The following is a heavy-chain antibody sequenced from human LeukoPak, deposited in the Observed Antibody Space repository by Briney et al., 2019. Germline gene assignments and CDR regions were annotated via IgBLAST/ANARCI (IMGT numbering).Heavy chain of an antibody. D-gene: IGHD3-22*01. J-gene: IGHJ4*02. CDR1: GYSFTNYW. V-gene: IGHV5-51*01. Sequence: ESLKISCRVSGYSFTNYWIGWVRQMPGKGLEWMGIIYAGDSDTRYSPSFQGQVTISADKSINTAFLQWSSLKASDSAVYYCARHIEPAYYYDSSGSVFDYWGQGTLVTVSS. CDR2: IYAGDSDT. CDR3: ARHIEPAYYYDSSGSVFDY.